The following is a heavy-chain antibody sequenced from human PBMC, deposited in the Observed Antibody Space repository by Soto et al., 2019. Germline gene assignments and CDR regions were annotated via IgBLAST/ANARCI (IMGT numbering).Heavy chain of an antibody. CDR2: FYYGGNT. CDR3: AKHIPWGPLDY. CDR1: GASISSSNFY. D-gene: IGHD2-21*01. J-gene: IGHJ4*02. V-gene: IGHV4-39*01. Sequence: QLQLQESGPGLVEPSETLSLTCTVSGASISSSNFYWGWIRQPPGKGLESIGGFYYGGNTYYNPSLKTRVTISVDTSKNQFSLNLSSVTAADTAVYYCAKHIPWGPLDYWGQGTLFTVSS.